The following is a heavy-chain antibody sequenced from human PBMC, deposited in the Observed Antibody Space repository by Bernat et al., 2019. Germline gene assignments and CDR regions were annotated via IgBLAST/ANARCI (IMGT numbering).Heavy chain of an antibody. J-gene: IGHJ4*02. CDR2: IKSKSDGETT. CDR3: TTQSTTLDY. V-gene: IGHV3-15*07. CDR1: DFTFSKTW. Sequence: EVQLVESGGGLVKPGGSLRLSCVVSDFTFSKTWMHWVRQAPGKGLEWVGRIKSKSDGETTDYAAPVKGRFTISRDDSKNTLYLQMNSLKTEDTAVYYCTTQSTTLDYWGQGTLVTVSP. D-gene: IGHD1-1*01.